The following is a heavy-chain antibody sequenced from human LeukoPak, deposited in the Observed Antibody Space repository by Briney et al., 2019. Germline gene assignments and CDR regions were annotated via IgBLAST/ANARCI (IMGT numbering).Heavy chain of an antibody. D-gene: IGHD3-3*01. CDR1: GGSISSGSYY. CDR3: ARGRYDFWSGYYYYYMDV. V-gene: IGHV4-61*02. J-gene: IGHJ6*03. Sequence: SETLSLTCTVSGGSISSGSYYWSWIRQPAGTGLEWIGRIYTSGSTNYNPSLKSRVTISVDTSKNQFSLKLSSVTAADTAVYYCARGRYDFWSGYYYYYMDVWGKGTTVTVSS. CDR2: IYTSGST.